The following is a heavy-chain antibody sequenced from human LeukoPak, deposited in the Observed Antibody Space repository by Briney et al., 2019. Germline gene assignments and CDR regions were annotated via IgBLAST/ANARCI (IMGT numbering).Heavy chain of an antibody. CDR2: INHSGST. D-gene: IGHD6-19*01. CDR1: GGSFSGYY. CDR3: ARVYSSGWSYYYYYYGMDV. V-gene: IGHV4-34*01. J-gene: IGHJ6*02. Sequence: SETLSLTCAVYGGSFSGYYWSWIRQPPGKGLEWIGEINHSGSTNYNPSLKSRVTISVDTSKNQFSLKLSSVTAADTAVYYCARVYSSGWSYYYYYYGMDVWGQGTTVTVSS.